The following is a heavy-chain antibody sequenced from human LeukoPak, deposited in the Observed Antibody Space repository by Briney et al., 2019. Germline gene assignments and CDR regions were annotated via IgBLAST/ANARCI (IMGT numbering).Heavy chain of an antibody. CDR1: GGTFSSYA. V-gene: IGHV1-69*06. CDR2: ITPIFGTA. J-gene: IGHJ4*02. CDR3: ARASSDDTAMATPFAY. D-gene: IGHD5-18*01. Sequence: ASVKVSCKASGGTFSSYAINWVRQAPGQGLEWMGGITPIFGTANYVQKFQGRVTITADKSTSTAYMELSRLRSEDTAIYYCARASSDDTAMATPFAYWGQGTLVTVSS.